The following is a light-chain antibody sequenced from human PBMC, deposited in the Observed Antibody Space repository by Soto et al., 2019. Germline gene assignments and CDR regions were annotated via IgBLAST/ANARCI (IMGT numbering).Light chain of an antibody. J-gene: IGLJ1*01. CDR3: SSYTSTNTPYV. V-gene: IGLV2-14*01. Sequence: QSALTQPASVSGSPGQSITISCTGSSSDVGAYNFVSWYQHHPCRAPKLILYEVTTRPSGVSSRFSGSKSGNTASLTISGLQTDDATTYFCSSYTSTNTPYVFGTGTKLTVL. CDR1: SSDVGAYNF. CDR2: EVT.